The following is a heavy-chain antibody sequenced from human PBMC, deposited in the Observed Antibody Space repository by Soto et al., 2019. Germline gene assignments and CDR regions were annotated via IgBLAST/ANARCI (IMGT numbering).Heavy chain of an antibody. D-gene: IGHD4-17*01. Sequence: SETLSLTCTVSGGSISSGDYYWSWIRQPPGKGLEWIGYIYYSGSTYYNPSLKSRVTISVDTSKNQFSLKLSSVTAADTAVYYCARGMTTVTTGFDYWGQGTLVTVSS. CDR2: IYYSGST. CDR1: GGSISSGDYY. V-gene: IGHV4-30-4*01. J-gene: IGHJ4*02. CDR3: ARGMTTVTTGFDY.